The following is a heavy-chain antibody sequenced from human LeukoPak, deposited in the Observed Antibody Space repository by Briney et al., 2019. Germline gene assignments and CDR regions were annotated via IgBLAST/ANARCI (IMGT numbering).Heavy chain of an antibody. CDR3: VRGGSGSSPFDI. V-gene: IGHV4-61*02. CDR1: GGSISSGSYY. J-gene: IGHJ3*02. CDR2: IYTSGST. D-gene: IGHD1-26*01. Sequence: SETLSLTCTVSGGSISSGSYYWSWIRQPAGKGLEWIGRIYTSGSTNYNPSLKSRVTISVDTAKNQFSLKLSSVTAADTAVYYCVRGGSGSSPFDIWGQGTMVTVSS.